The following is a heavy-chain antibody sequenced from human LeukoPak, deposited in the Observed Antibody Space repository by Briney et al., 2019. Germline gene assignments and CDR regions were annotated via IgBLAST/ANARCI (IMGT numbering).Heavy chain of an antibody. Sequence: ASVKVSCKASGYTFTGYYMHWVRQAPGQGLEWMGRINPNSGGTNYAQKFQGRVSMTRDTSISTAYMELSSLRSEDTAVYYCARGPVEAVFGVSTEDWGQGTTVTVSS. CDR2: INPNSGGT. CDR3: ARGPVEAVFGVSTED. CDR1: GYTFTGYY. V-gene: IGHV1-2*06. D-gene: IGHD3-10*02. J-gene: IGHJ6*02.